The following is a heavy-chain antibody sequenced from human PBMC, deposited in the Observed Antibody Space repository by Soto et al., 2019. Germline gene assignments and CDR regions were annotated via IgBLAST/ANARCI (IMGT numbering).Heavy chain of an antibody. Sequence: EVQLLESGGGLVQPGGSLRLSCAASGFTFSNYAMNWVRQAPGKGLEWVSTISGSGGSPYYADSVKGRFTISRDNSKXXLYLXXXXXXXXXXXXXXCAKEGTSGLYYFDYWGQGTLVTVSS. CDR2: ISGSGGSP. D-gene: IGHD6-19*01. J-gene: IGHJ4*02. V-gene: IGHV3-23*01. CDR1: GFTFSNYA. CDR3: AKEGTSGLYYFDY.